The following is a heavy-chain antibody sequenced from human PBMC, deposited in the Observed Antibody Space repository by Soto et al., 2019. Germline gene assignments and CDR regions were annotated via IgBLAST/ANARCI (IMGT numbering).Heavy chain of an antibody. J-gene: IGHJ2*01. CDR3: ARERTSVNGYFDL. V-gene: IGHV4-59*01. Sequence: QVQLQESGPGLVKPSETLSLTCTVSGDSISSYCWSWIWQPPGPGLEWIGYINYTGNTNHNPSLKSRVTISVDTSKNQFSLKLSAVTAADTAVYYCARERTSVNGYFDLWGRGTLVSVSS. D-gene: IGHD2-2*01. CDR1: GDSISSYC. CDR2: INYTGNT.